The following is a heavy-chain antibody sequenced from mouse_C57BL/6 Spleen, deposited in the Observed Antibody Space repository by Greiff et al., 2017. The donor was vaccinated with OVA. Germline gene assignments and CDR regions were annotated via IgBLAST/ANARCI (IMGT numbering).Heavy chain of an antibody. CDR1: GFSFNTYA. CDR3: VRHFSSPGGSSYWYFDV. CDR2: IRSKSNNYAT. Sequence: EVKLVESGGGLVQPKGSLKLSCAASGFSFNTYAMNWVRQAPGKGLEWVARIRSKSNNYATYYADSVKDRFTISRDDSESMLYLQMNNLKTEDTAMYYCVRHFSSPGGSSYWYFDVWGTGTTVTVSS. V-gene: IGHV10-1*01. J-gene: IGHJ1*03. D-gene: IGHD1-1*01.